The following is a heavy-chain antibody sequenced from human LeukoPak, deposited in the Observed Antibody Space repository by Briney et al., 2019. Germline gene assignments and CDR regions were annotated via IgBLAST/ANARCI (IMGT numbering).Heavy chain of an antibody. V-gene: IGHV4-4*07. CDR1: GGSIRSYY. D-gene: IGHD2-2*03. CDR3: ARLLRVGYCSTTTCNWFDP. J-gene: IGHJ5*02. Sequence: PSETLSLTCTVSGGSIRSYYWSWIRQPAGKGLEWIGRIYTTGSTNYNPSLKSRVTISVDTSKNQFSLKLSSVTAADTAVYYCARLLRVGYCSTTTCNWFDPWGQGTLVTVSS. CDR2: IYTTGST.